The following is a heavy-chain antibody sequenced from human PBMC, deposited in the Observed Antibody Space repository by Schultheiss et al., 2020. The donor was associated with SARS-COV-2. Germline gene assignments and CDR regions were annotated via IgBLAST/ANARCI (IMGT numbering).Heavy chain of an antibody. CDR2: MNPNSGNT. D-gene: IGHD4-17*01. CDR1: GGTFSSYA. Sequence: ASVKVSCKASGGTFSSYAISWVRQAPGQGLEWMGWMNPNSGNTGYAQKFQGRVTMTRDTSTSTVYMELSRLRSDDTAVYYCARDHGDYENYYYGMDVWGQGTTVTVSS. V-gene: IGHV1-8*02. J-gene: IGHJ6*02. CDR3: ARDHGDYENYYYGMDV.